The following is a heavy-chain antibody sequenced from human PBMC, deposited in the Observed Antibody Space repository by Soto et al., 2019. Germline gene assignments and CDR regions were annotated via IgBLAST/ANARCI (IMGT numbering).Heavy chain of an antibody. CDR2: IERYGSEK. Sequence: EVQLVESGGGLVQPGGSLRLSCTASGFMFGCYSMTWVRHGPGKGLQWVANIERYGSEKYYVDSVKCRFTISRDNANNSVFLDMNNLRVDDTAIYYCARVRATDYEIDYWGQGALVTVSS. V-gene: IGHV3-7*03. J-gene: IGHJ4*02. D-gene: IGHD4-17*01. CDR1: GFMFGCYS. CDR3: ARVRATDYEIDY.